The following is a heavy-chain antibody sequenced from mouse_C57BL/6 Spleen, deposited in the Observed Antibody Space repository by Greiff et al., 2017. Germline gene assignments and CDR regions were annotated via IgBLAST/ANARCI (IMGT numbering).Heavy chain of an antibody. J-gene: IGHJ1*03. D-gene: IGHD2-4*01. Sequence: EVQGVESGGDLVKPGGSLKLSCAASGFTFSSYGMSWVRQTPDKRLEWVATISSGGSYTYYPDSVKGRFTISRDNAKNTLYLQMSSLKSEDTAMYYCARHDYDGYFDVWGTGTTVTVSS. CDR2: ISSGGSYT. V-gene: IGHV5-6*01. CDR1: GFTFSSYG. CDR3: ARHDYDGYFDV.